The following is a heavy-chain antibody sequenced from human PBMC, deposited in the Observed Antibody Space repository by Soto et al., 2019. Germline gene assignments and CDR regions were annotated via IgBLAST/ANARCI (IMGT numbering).Heavy chain of an antibody. J-gene: IGHJ5*02. CDR1: GYTFTSYG. D-gene: IGHD1-1*01. V-gene: IGHV1-18*01. Sequence: QVQLVQSEAEVKRPGASVKVSCKASGYTFTSYGISWVRQAPGKGLEWMGWISAYNGNTNYAQKLQGRVTMTTDTSTSTAYMELRSLRSDDTAVYYCARDKGNWNDPETAFDPWGQGTLVTVSS. CDR3: ARDKGNWNDPETAFDP. CDR2: ISAYNGNT.